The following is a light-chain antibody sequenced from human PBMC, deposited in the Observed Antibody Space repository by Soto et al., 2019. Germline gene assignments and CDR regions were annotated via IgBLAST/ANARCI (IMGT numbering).Light chain of an antibody. J-gene: IGKJ2*01. V-gene: IGKV1-5*03. Sequence: DIQMTQSPSTLSASVGDRVTITCRASQTISAWLAWYQQKPGKAPNLLIYKASNLESGVPSRFSGSRSGTEFTLTISSLQPDDFATYYCQQYDSYSYTFGQGTKLEIK. CDR2: KAS. CDR1: QTISAW. CDR3: QQYDSYSYT.